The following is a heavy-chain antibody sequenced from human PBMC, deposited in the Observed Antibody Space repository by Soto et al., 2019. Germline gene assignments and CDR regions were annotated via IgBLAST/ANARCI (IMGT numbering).Heavy chain of an antibody. CDR1: GLSVSNNY. D-gene: IGHD3-16*02. Sequence: EVQLVESGGGLVQPGGSLRLSCGASGLSVSNNYMTWVRQAPGKGLEWVSGFYDGDSTYYADSVKGRFTISRDNSKNTLYLQMNCLRVDDTAAYYCARGSFFLDSWGQGTLVTVSS. CDR3: ARGSFFLDS. CDR2: FYDGDST. J-gene: IGHJ4*02. V-gene: IGHV3-66*01.